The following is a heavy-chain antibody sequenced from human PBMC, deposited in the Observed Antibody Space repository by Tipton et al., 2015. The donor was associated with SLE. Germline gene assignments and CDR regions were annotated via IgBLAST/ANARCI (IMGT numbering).Heavy chain of an antibody. Sequence: TLYLTCTVSGGSVSSGSYYWAWIRQPPGKGPEWIGTIYYSGSTYYYPSLKSRITISVDTSKNQFSLEVRSVTAADTAVYYCVRLRSKVLIDYWGQGTLVTVSS. CDR1: GGSVSSGSYY. V-gene: IGHV4-39*07. CDR2: IYYSGST. J-gene: IGHJ4*02. D-gene: IGHD2-8*01. CDR3: VRLRSKVLIDY.